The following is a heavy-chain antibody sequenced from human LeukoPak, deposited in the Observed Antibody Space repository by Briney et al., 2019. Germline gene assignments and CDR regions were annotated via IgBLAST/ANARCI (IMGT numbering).Heavy chain of an antibody. CDR3: AKAVGATLGYFDY. D-gene: IGHD1-26*01. V-gene: IGHV3-30-3*01. CDR2: ISYDGSNK. CDR1: GFTFSSYA. J-gene: IGHJ4*02. Sequence: GRSLRLSCAASGFTFSSYAMHWVRQAPGKGLEWVAVISYDGSNKYYADSVKGRFTISRDNSKNTLYLQMNSLRAEDTAVYYCAKAVGATLGYFDYWGQGTLVTVSS.